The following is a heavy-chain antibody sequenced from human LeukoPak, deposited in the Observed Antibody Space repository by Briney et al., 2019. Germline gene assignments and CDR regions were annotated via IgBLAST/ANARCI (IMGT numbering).Heavy chain of an antibody. CDR1: GYSFTSYW. CDR3: ARLPGGVGYSRSGAFDI. V-gene: IGHV5-51*01. D-gene: IGHD6-13*01. Sequence: GESLKISCQGSGYSFTSYWIGWVRQMPGKGLEWMGIIYPGDSDTRYSPSFQGQVTISADKSISTAYLQWSSLKASDTAMYYCARLPGGVGYSRSGAFDIWGQGTMVTVSS. J-gene: IGHJ3*02. CDR2: IYPGDSDT.